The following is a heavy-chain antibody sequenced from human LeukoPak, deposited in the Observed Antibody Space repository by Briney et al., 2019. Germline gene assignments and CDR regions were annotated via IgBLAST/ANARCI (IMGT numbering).Heavy chain of an antibody. D-gene: IGHD3-22*01. Sequence: GASVKVSCKASGYTFTTYGISWVRQAPGQGLEWRGWISAYNGNTNYAQKLQGRVAMTTDTSTSTAYMELRSLRSDDTAVYYCARDSYYYDSSSVDYWGQGTLVTVSS. V-gene: IGHV1-18*01. CDR2: ISAYNGNT. J-gene: IGHJ4*02. CDR3: ARDSYYYDSSSVDY. CDR1: GYTFTTYG.